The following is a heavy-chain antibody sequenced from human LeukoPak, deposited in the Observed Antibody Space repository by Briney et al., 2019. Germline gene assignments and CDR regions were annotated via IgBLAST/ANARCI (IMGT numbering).Heavy chain of an antibody. CDR2: IRYDGSNK. V-gene: IGHV3-30*02. CDR1: GFTFSNYG. CDR3: AKDGFRSGLSLNYFDY. J-gene: IGHJ4*02. Sequence: PGGSLRLSCAASGFTFSNYGMHWVRQAPGKGLEWVASIRYDGSNKYYADSVKGRFTISRDNSKNTLNLQMNSLRPEDTAVYYCAKDGFRSGLSLNYFDYWGQGTLVTVSS. D-gene: IGHD3-10*01.